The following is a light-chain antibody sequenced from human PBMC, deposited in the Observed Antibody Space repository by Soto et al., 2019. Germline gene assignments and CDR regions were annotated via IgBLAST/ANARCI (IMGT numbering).Light chain of an antibody. Sequence: DIQMTQPPSSLSASVGDRVTITCRASQSINNHLNWYQQKPGKTPQFLIYVASSLEGGVPSRFSGSGSGTGFTLTISSLQPEDFATYYCQQSVSAPYTFGQGTKLEI. CDR1: QSINNH. J-gene: IGKJ2*01. CDR3: QQSVSAPYT. CDR2: VAS. V-gene: IGKV1-39*01.